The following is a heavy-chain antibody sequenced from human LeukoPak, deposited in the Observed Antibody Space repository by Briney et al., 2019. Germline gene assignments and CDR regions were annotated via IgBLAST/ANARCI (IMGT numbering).Heavy chain of an antibody. CDR1: GGSISSSSAY. CDR2: IYYSKNT. J-gene: IGHJ4*02. D-gene: IGHD5-18*01. Sequence: PSETLSLTCTVSGGSISSSSAYWGWIRQPPGKGLEWLGSIYYSKNTYYNPSLKSRVTISADTSKNQVSQTLGSVSATDTAVYYCVSPRGFSYGYFDYWGQGTLVTVSS. CDR3: VSPRGFSYGYFDY. V-gene: IGHV4-39*01.